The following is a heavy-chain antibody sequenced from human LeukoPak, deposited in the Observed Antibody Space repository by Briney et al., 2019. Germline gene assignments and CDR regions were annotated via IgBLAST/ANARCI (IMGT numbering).Heavy chain of an antibody. V-gene: IGHV4-31*03. Sequence: SETLSLTCTVSGGSISSGGYYWSWIRQRPGKGLEWIGYIYYSGSTYYNPSLKSRVTISVDTSKNQFSLKLSSVTAADTAVYYCARVRGGAYDFWSGPQLDYWGQGTLVTVSS. CDR3: ARVRGGAYDFWSGPQLDY. CDR2: IYYSGST. D-gene: IGHD3-3*01. CDR1: GGSISSGGYY. J-gene: IGHJ4*02.